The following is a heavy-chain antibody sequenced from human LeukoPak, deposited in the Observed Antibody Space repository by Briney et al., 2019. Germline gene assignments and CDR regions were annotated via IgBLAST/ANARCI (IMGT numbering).Heavy chain of an antibody. D-gene: IGHD2-2*01. Sequence: SVKVSCKASGDTFSSYAISWVRQAPGQGLEWMGRIIPIFGTANYAQKFQGRVTITTDESTSTAYMELSSLRSEDTAVYYCARGVVPAAILPYYYYYMDVWGKGTTVTVSS. V-gene: IGHV1-69*05. CDR1: GDTFSSYA. CDR3: ARGVVPAAILPYYYYYMDV. J-gene: IGHJ6*03. CDR2: IIPIFGTA.